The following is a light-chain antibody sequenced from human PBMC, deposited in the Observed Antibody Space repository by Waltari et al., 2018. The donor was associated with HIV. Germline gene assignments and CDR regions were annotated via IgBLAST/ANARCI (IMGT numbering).Light chain of an antibody. CDR1: QSIRTN. Sequence: ILMTQSPVTLSVSPGERATLSCWASQSIRTNLAWYEQKPGQTPRPRIYGASTRATGTPARFSGSGSGTEFTLTISSLQSEDLAFYYCQQYHNWPITFGGGTKVEIK. CDR3: QQYHNWPIT. J-gene: IGKJ4*01. V-gene: IGKV3D-15*01. CDR2: GAS.